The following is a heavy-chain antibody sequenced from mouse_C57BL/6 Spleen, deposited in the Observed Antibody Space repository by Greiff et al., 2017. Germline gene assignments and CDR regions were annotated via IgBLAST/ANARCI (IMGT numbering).Heavy chain of an antibody. J-gene: IGHJ3*01. V-gene: IGHV6-6*01. D-gene: IGHD1-1*01. Sequence: EVKVEESGGGLVQPGGSMKLSCAASGFTFSDAWMDWVRQSPEQGLEWVAEIRNKANNHATYYAESVKGMFTISRDDSKSSVYLQMNSLRAEDTGIYYCTRGFLTTVVPCAYWGEGTLVTVSA. CDR2: IRNKANNHAT. CDR1: GFTFSDAW. CDR3: TRGFLTTVVPCAY.